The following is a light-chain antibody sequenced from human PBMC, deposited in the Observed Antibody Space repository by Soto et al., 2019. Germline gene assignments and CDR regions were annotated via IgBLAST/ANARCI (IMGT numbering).Light chain of an antibody. CDR3: QHYTLYSAP. J-gene: IGKJ5*01. V-gene: IGKV1-5*01. Sequence: RLTQSPSSLSASVGDTVTISCRXXQDISTYLAWYQHKPGKAPTLLIFGASSLHNGVPPRFAGSGSGSEFTLTINRLQPDDFATYYCQHYTLYSAPFGQGTRV. CDR1: QDISTY. CDR2: GAS.